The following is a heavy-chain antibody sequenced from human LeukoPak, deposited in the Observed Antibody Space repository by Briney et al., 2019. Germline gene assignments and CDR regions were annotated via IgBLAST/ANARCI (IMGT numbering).Heavy chain of an antibody. J-gene: IGHJ5*02. V-gene: IGHV3-30-3*01. CDR3: ARDRSLTVTPFGGFDP. Sequence: GGSLRLSCAGSGFTFSRFAIHWVRRAPGKGLEWVAAISYDGSNKNYADSVKGRFTISRDNSKNTLYLRMNSLRPEDTAVYYCARDRSLTVTPFGGFDPWGQGTLVTVSS. CDR2: ISYDGSNK. D-gene: IGHD4-17*01. CDR1: GFTFSRFA.